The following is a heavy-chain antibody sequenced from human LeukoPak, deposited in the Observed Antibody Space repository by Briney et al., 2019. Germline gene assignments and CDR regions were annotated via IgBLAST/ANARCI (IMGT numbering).Heavy chain of an antibody. CDR3: ARDGGGIAVAPNWFDP. J-gene: IGHJ5*02. Sequence: GGSLRLSCAASGFTFSSYWMSWVRQAPGKGLEWVANIKQDGSEKYYVDSVKGRFTISRDNAKNSLYLQMNGLRAEDTAVYYCARDGGGIAVAPNWFDPWGQGTLVTVSS. D-gene: IGHD6-19*01. CDR1: GFTFSSYW. V-gene: IGHV3-7*01. CDR2: IKQDGSEK.